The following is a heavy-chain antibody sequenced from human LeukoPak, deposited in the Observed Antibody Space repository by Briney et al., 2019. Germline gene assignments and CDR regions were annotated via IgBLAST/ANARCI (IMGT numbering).Heavy chain of an antibody. CDR2: IKQDGSEK. Sequence: GGSLRLSCAASGLTFSSYWMSWVRQAPGKGLEWVANIKQDGSEKYYVDSVKGRFTISRDNAKNSLYLQMNSLRAEDTAVYYCAQECVDSSGYYPVPNYFDPWGQGTLVTVSS. D-gene: IGHD3-22*01. CDR1: GLTFSSYW. CDR3: AQECVDSSGYYPVPNYFDP. V-gene: IGHV3-7*01. J-gene: IGHJ5*02.